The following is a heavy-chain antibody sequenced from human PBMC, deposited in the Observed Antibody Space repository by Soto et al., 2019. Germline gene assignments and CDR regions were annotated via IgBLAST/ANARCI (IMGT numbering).Heavy chain of an antibody. J-gene: IGHJ4*02. Sequence: EVQLLESGGGLVQPGGSLRLSCAASGFTFSNYALTWVRQAPGKGLEWVSAISGSDGTTYYADSVKGRFTISRDNSMNTLYRQLDSLRGGDTAMYYCAKGGWGTVLDYWGQGTLVTVSS. D-gene: IGHD1-1*01. CDR2: ISGSDGTT. V-gene: IGHV3-23*01. CDR3: AKGGWGTVLDY. CDR1: GFTFSNYA.